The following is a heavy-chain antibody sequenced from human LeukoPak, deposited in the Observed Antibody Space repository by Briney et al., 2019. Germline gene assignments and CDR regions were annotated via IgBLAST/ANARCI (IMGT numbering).Heavy chain of an antibody. J-gene: IGHJ2*01. D-gene: IGHD6-19*01. V-gene: IGHV1-69*13. CDR3: ARRFGDAVASRVSVWYFDL. CDR1: GGTFSSYA. CDR2: IIPIFGTA. Sequence: SVKVSCKASGGTFSSYAISWVRQAPGQGLEWMGGIIPIFGTANYAQKFQGRVTITADESTSTAYMELSSLRSEDTAVYYCARRFGDAVASRVSVWYFDLWGRGTLVTVS.